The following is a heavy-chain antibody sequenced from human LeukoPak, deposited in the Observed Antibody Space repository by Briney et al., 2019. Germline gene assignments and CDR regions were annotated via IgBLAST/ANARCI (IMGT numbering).Heavy chain of an antibody. CDR1: GYTLTELS. D-gene: IGHD5-24*01. J-gene: IGHJ4*02. CDR2: FDPENGET. Sequence: ASVKVSCKVSGYTLTELSMHWVRQAPGKGLEWMGRFDPENGETVYAQKFQGRVTMTEDTSTDTAYMELSSLRSEDTAVYYCLRGDGDYWGQGTLVTVSS. CDR3: LRGDGDY. V-gene: IGHV1-24*01.